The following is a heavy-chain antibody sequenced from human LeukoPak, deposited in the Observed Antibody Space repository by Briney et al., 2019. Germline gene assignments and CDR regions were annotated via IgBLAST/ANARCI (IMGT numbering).Heavy chain of an antibody. V-gene: IGHV4-61*02. D-gene: IGHD2-2*01. CDR3: ARATGSSVPYYYYMDV. CDR1: GRSIRSGRYC. Sequence: SQTLSLTCTVAGRSIRSGRYCWSWIRQPAGKGLEWIGRIYTTRTTNYHTSLKSRVTISVDTSKTQFSLKLRSVTAADTAVYYCARATGSSVPYYYYMDVWGKGTTVTVSS. J-gene: IGHJ6*03. CDR2: IYTTRTT.